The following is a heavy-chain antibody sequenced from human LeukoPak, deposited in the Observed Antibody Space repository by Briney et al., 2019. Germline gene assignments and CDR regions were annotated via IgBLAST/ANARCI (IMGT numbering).Heavy chain of an antibody. Sequence: GGSLRLSCAASGFTFNNYDMHWVRQAPGKGLERVAGISYDGSYKYYADSVKGRFTISRDSSKNTLYLQMNSLSTEDTAVYYCAKTTTGYSSGRYPGWPVDCWGQGTLVTVSS. CDR1: GFTFNNYD. D-gene: IGHD6-19*01. CDR2: ISYDGSYK. CDR3: AKTTTGYSSGRYPGWPVDC. J-gene: IGHJ4*02. V-gene: IGHV3-30*18.